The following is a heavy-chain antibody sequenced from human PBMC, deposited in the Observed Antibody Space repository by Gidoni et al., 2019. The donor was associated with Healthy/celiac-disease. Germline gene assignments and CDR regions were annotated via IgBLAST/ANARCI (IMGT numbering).Heavy chain of an antibody. V-gene: IGHV1-69*01. CDR2: IIPIFGTA. D-gene: IGHD1-1*01. CDR3: ARDAPSTIRSMDV. Sequence: QVQLVQSGAAVKKPGSSVKVSCTASGGTFSSYAISWVRQAPGQGLEWMGGIIPIFGTANYAQKFQGRVTITADESTSTAYMELSSLRSEDTAVYYCARDAPSTIRSMDVWGQGTTVTVSS. CDR1: GGTFSSYA. J-gene: IGHJ6*02.